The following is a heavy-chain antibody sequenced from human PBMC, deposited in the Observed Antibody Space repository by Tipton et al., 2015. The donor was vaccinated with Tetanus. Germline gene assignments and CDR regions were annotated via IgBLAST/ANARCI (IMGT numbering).Heavy chain of an antibody. CDR3: AKDYYSSGTYFLSHDY. CDR1: GFTFNTYS. D-gene: IGHD3-10*01. V-gene: IGHV3-48*01. J-gene: IGHJ4*02. Sequence: SLRLSCAASGFTFNTYSMNWVRRAPGKGPEWISYISTTGNTIYYADSVKGRFTISRDNAKNSLYLEMNSLRAEDTALYHCAKDYYSSGTYFLSHDYWGQGTQITVSS. CDR2: ISTTGNTI.